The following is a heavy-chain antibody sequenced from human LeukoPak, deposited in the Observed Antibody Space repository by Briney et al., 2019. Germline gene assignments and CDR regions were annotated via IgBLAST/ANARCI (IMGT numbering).Heavy chain of an antibody. CDR1: GGSISSYY. J-gene: IGHJ5*02. D-gene: IGHD6-13*01. CDR3: AGVPGWYVRAAAGWFDP. Sequence: SETLSLTCTVSGGSISSYYWSWIRQPPGKGLEWIGYIYYSGSTNYNPSLKSRVTISVDKSKNQFSLKLSSVTAADTAVYYCAGVPGWYVRAAAGWFDPWGQGTLVTVSS. V-gene: IGHV4-59*12. CDR2: IYYSGST.